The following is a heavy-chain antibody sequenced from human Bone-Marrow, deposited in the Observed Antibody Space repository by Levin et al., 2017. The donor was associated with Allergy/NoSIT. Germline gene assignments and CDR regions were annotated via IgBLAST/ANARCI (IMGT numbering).Heavy chain of an antibody. CDR3: ARGRRYNWNQTTNFDY. J-gene: IGHJ4*02. V-gene: IGHV3-64*01. D-gene: IGHD1-20*01. Sequence: PGGSLRLSCAASGFTFSSYAMHWVRQAPGKGLEYVSAISSNGGSTYYANSVQGRFTISRDNSKNTLYLQMGSLRAEDMAVYYCARGRRYNWNQTTNFDYWGQGTLVTVSS. CDR2: ISSNGGST. CDR1: GFTFSSYA.